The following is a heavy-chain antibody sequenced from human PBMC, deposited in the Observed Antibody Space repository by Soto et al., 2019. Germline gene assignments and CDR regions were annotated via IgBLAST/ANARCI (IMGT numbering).Heavy chain of an antibody. CDR2: VYWDDDK. D-gene: IGHD4-17*01. J-gene: IGHJ4*02. CDR3: AHSSSRWPLGY. Sequence: QITLKESGPTLVKPTQTLTLTCTFSGFSLSTSGVGVVWLRQPPGKALEWLALVYWDDDKRYSPSLKSRLTITQDTSKNQVVLTMNNMDHVDTATYYCAHSSSRWPLGYWGQGARVTVSS. CDR1: GFSLSTSGVG. V-gene: IGHV2-5*02.